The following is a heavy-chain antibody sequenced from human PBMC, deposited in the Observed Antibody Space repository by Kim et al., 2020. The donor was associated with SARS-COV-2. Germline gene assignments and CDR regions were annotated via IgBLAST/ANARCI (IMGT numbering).Heavy chain of an antibody. V-gene: IGHV3-20*04. CDR2: INWNGGST. Sequence: GGSLRLSCAASGFTFDDYGMSWVRQAPGKGLEWVSGINWNGGSTGYADSVKGRFTISRDNAKNSLYLQMNSLRAEDTALYYCARDSGLVAAAGTFDYWGQGTLVTVSS. J-gene: IGHJ4*02. CDR1: GFTFDDYG. CDR3: ARDSGLVAAAGTFDY. D-gene: IGHD6-13*01.